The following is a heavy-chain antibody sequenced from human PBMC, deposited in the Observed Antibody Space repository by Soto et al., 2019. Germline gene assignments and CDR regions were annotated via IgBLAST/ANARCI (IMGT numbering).Heavy chain of an antibody. D-gene: IGHD3-10*01. CDR2: IYHSGST. Sequence: SETLSLTCAVSGGSISSGGYSWSWIRQPPGKGLEWIGYIYHSGSTYYNPSLKSRVTISVDRSKNQFSLKLSSVTAADTAVYYCARALLDGSGEFQHWGQGTLVTVSS. CDR3: ARALLDGSGEFQH. J-gene: IGHJ1*01. CDR1: GGSISSGGYS. V-gene: IGHV4-30-2*01.